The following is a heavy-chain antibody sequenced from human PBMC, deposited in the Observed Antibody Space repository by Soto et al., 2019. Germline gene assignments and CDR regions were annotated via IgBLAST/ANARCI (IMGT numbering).Heavy chain of an antibody. CDR2: INPHSGAT. Sequence: QVQLVQSGAEVKKPGASVKVSCKASGYTFTGYYLHWVRQAPGHGLEWMGWINPHSGATNYAQKFQGWVTMTRDTSISTVYMELSRLRSDDTAVYYCARRGMDVWGQGTTVTVSS. CDR1: GYTFTGYY. V-gene: IGHV1-2*04. J-gene: IGHJ6*02. CDR3: ARRGMDV.